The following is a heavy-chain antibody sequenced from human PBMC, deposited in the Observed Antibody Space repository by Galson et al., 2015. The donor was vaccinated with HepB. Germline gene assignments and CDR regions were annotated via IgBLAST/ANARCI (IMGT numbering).Heavy chain of an antibody. CDR1: GFTCSSYG. J-gene: IGHJ4*02. CDR2: IWYDGSKK. D-gene: IGHD3-9*01. Sequence: SLRLSCAASGFTCSSYGMHWVRQAPGKGLEWVAVIWYDGSKKWYADSVRGRFTISRDNSRNTLYLQINSLRVEDTAVYYCARDLVGFDRLLGYWGQGNLVTVSS. CDR3: ARDLVGFDRLLGY. V-gene: IGHV3-33*01.